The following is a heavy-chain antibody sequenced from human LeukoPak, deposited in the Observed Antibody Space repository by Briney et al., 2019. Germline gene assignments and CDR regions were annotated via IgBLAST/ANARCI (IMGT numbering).Heavy chain of an antibody. Sequence: PGGSLRLSCAASGFTLSTYWMHWVRQAPGKGLVWVSRINPDGSTTTYADSVEGRFTISRDNAKNTLYLQMHSLRAEDTAVYYCARDEPTVTTGPPVGSWGQGTLVTVSS. CDR3: ARDEPTVTTGPPVGS. CDR1: GFTLSTYW. CDR2: INPDGSTT. V-gene: IGHV3-74*01. J-gene: IGHJ4*02. D-gene: IGHD4-17*01.